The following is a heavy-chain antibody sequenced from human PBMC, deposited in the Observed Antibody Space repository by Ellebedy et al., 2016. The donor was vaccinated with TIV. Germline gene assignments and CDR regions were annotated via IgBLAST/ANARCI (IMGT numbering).Heavy chain of an antibody. Sequence: GESLKISCATSGFTLSRYGIHWVRQAPGKGLEWVAVTWYNGVKEYFAESVKGRFTISRDNSKSTVFLQMNSLRADDTAVYYCAKGSQPHSTSCYDYWGQGTLVTVSS. CDR2: TWYNGVKE. V-gene: IGHV3-33*06. J-gene: IGHJ4*02. D-gene: IGHD2-2*01. CDR1: GFTLSRYG. CDR3: AKGSQPHSTSCYDY.